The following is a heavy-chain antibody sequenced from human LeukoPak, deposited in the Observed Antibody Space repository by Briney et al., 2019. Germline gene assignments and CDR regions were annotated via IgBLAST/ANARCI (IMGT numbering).Heavy chain of an antibody. CDR3: ATSPPGIDYYYGMDV. V-gene: IGHV1-18*01. D-gene: IGHD1-1*01. CDR1: GYTFTSYG. J-gene: IGHJ6*02. CDR2: ISAYNGNT. Sequence: GASVKVSCKASGYTFTSYGISWVRQAPGQGLEWMGWISAYNGNTNYAQKLQGRVTMTTDTSTSTAYMELRSLRSDDTAVYYCATSPPGIDYYYGMDVWGQGTPVTVSS.